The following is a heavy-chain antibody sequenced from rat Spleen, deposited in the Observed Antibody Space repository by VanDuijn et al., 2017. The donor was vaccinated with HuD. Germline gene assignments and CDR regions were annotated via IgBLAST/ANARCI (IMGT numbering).Heavy chain of an antibody. V-gene: IGHV5-29*01. J-gene: IGHJ3*01. CDR2: VSYDGRRN. Sequence: EVQLVESGGGLVQPGGSLELSCAASGFIFSDFYMAWVRQAPTKGLEWVATVSYDGRRNYYRDSVRGRFTVSRENAKSTLYLLMDSLRSEDTATYYCARQDTSGYSNWFAYWGQGTLVTVSS. CDR3: ARQDTSGYSNWFAY. D-gene: IGHD4-3*01. CDR1: GFIFSDFY.